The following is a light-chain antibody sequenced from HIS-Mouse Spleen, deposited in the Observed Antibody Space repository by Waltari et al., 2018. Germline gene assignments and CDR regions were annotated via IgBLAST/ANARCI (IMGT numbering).Light chain of an antibody. CDR2: GAS. Sequence: EIVMTQSPATLSVSPGERATLACRASQSVSSNLAWYHQKPGQATRLLIYGASTRATGIPARFSGSGSGTEFTLTISSMQSEDFAVYYCQQYNNWPTTFGQGTKLEIK. J-gene: IGKJ2*01. CDR1: QSVSSN. CDR3: QQYNNWPTT. V-gene: IGKV3-15*01.